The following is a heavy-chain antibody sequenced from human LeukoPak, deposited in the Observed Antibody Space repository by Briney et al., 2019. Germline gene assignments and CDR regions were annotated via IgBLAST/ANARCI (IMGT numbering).Heavy chain of an antibody. V-gene: IGHV3-23*01. CDR1: GFTFGDYG. Sequence: GGSLRLSCTTSGFTFGDYGINWVRQAPGKGLEWVSGITPGGVTSYVDSVKGRFTISRDNSENAVSLQMNSLRDEDTAVYFCTKGFEGGTPHWGQGTRVTVSS. CDR2: ITPGGVT. J-gene: IGHJ4*02. CDR3: TKGFEGGTPH. D-gene: IGHD3-9*01.